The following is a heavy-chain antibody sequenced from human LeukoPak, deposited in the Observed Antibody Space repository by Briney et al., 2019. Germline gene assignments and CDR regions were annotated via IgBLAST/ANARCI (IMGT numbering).Heavy chain of an antibody. CDR1: GFTVSSNY. Sequence: GGSLRLSCAASGFTVSSNYMSWVRQAPGKGLEWVSVIYSGGSTYYADSVKGRFTISRDNSKNTLYLQMNSLRAEDTAVYYCARDRGFSGYDDAFDIWGQGTMVTVSS. V-gene: IGHV3-66*01. CDR2: IYSGGST. D-gene: IGHD5-12*01. J-gene: IGHJ3*02. CDR3: ARDRGFSGYDDAFDI.